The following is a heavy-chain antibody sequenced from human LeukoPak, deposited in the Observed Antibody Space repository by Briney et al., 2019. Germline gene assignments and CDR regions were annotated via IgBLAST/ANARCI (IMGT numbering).Heavy chain of an antibody. CDR3: AKDGVILAPGVYWYMDV. J-gene: IGHJ6*03. D-gene: IGHD3-16*02. CDR1: GFTFSSYW. CDR2: IRNDGAKT. Sequence: GGSLRLSCAASGFTFSSYWMSWVRQAPGKGLEWVAFIRNDGAKTYYADSAKGRFTISRDNSRNTLYLQMNSLTAEDTAVFYCAKDGVILAPGVYWYMDVWGRGTTVTVSS. V-gene: IGHV3-30*02.